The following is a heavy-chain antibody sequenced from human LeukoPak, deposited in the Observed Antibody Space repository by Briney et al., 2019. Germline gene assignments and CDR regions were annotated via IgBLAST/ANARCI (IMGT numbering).Heavy chain of an antibody. CDR3: AASGEYSSSWFEYFQH. Sequence: GESLKISCKGPGYSFTSYWIGWVRQMPGKGLEWMGIIYPGDSDTRYSPSFQGQVTISADKSISTTYLQWSSLKASDTAMYYCAASGEYSSSWFEYFQHWGQGTLVTVSS. D-gene: IGHD6-13*01. J-gene: IGHJ1*01. CDR1: GYSFTSYW. CDR2: IYPGDSDT. V-gene: IGHV5-51*01.